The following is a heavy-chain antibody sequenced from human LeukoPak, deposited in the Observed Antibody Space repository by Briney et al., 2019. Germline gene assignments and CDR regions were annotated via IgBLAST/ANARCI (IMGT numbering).Heavy chain of an antibody. Sequence: SETLSLTCTVSGGSIRGYFWSWIRQPAGKGLEWIGRIYTSGSTYYNPSLKSRLTMSVDTDTSKNQFSLKLSSVTAADTAVYYCARSGYNNWFDPWGQGTLVSVSS. CDR2: IYTSGST. CDR1: GGSIRGYF. V-gene: IGHV4-4*07. CDR3: ARSGYNNWFDP. J-gene: IGHJ5*02. D-gene: IGHD5-24*01.